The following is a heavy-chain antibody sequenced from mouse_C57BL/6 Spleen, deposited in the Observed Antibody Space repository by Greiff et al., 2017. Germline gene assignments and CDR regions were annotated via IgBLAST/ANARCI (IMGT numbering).Heavy chain of an antibody. V-gene: IGHV1-66*01. CDR3: AGKYYGSSLFDD. J-gene: IGHJ2*01. D-gene: IGHD1-1*01. CDR2: IYPGRGNT. Sequence: QVQLQQSGPELVKPGASVKISCKASGYSFTSYYIHWVKQRPGQGLEWIGWIYPGRGNTKYNEKFKGKATLTADTSSSTTYMQLSSLTSEDAAVYYGAGKYYGSSLFDDWGKGTTRTVSS. CDR1: GYSFTSYY.